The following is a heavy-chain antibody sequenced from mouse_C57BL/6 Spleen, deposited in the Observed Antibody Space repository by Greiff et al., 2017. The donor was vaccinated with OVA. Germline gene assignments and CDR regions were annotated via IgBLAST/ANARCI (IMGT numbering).Heavy chain of an antibody. Sequence: VQLQPSGPELVKPGASVKIPCTASGYTFTDYNMDWVKQSHGKSLEWIGDINPNNGGTIYNQKFKGKATLTVDKSSSTAYMELRSLTSEETAVYYCARGGNYGDWYFDVWGTGTTVTVSS. D-gene: IGHD2-1*01. V-gene: IGHV1-18*01. CDR2: INPNNGGT. CDR1: GYTFTDYN. CDR3: ARGGNYGDWYFDV. J-gene: IGHJ1*03.